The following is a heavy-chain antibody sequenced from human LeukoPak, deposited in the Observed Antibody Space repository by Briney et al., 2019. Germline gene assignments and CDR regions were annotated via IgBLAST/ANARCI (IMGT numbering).Heavy chain of an antibody. Sequence: SETLSLTCGVSGYSISSGYYWGWIRQPPGKGLEWIGNIYHSGSSYYNPSLKSRVTISVDTSKNQFSLKLSSVTAADTAVYYCARVTYYDFWSGYPPPWFDPWGQGTLVTVSS. D-gene: IGHD3-3*01. J-gene: IGHJ5*02. CDR3: ARVTYYDFWSGYPPPWFDP. CDR1: GYSISSGYY. CDR2: IYHSGSS. V-gene: IGHV4-38-2*01.